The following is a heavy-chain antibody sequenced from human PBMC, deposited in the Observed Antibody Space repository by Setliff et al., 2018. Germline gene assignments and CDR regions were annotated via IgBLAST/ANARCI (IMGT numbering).Heavy chain of an antibody. CDR2: IYRTGTT. V-gene: IGHV4-38-2*01. D-gene: IGHD3-3*01. Sequence: PSETLSLTCGVSGYSISSGYYWGWIRQPPGKGLEWIGSIYRTGTTHYNPSLKSRVTMSLDTSKNHFSLKLSSVTAADTATYYCARGGPTLTISRVLVVSSFDPWGQGSRVTVSS. CDR3: ARGGPTLTISRVLVVSSFDP. CDR1: GYSISSGYY. J-gene: IGHJ5*02.